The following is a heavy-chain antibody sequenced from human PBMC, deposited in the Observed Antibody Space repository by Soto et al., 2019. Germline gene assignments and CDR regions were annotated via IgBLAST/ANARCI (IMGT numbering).Heavy chain of an antibody. J-gene: IGHJ5*02. CDR2: ISSSSSTI. CDR3: ASRDSRRWLNWVDH. Sequence: EGQLVYSGGGLVQPGGSLRLSCAASGFTFSSYSMNWVRQAPGKGLEWVSYISSSSSTIYYADSVKGRFTISIDSAKNSLYLQMNSMRAADTAVYSCASRDSRRWLNWVDHLGPGALVTSYS. D-gene: IGHD6-13*01. CDR1: GFTFSSYS. V-gene: IGHV3-48*01.